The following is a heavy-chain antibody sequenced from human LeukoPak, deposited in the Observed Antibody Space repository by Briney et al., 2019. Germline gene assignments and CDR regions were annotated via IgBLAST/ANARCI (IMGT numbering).Heavy chain of an antibody. CDR3: AKDLSSAITSALVLDV. CDR2: ITWNRDNI. D-gene: IGHD3-22*01. CDR1: GFTFSSYW. V-gene: IGHV3-20*04. J-gene: IGHJ6*02. Sequence: PGGSLRLSCAASGFTFSSYWMSWVRQAPGKGLEWVSGITWNRDNIGYGDSVKGRFTISRDNVKNVLYLQMNSLRPEDTALYYCAKDLSSAITSALVLDVWGQGTTVIVS.